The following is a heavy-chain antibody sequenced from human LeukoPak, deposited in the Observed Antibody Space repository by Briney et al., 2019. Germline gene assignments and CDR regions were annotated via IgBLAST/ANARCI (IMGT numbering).Heavy chain of an antibody. Sequence: GGSLRLSCAASGFTFSSYGMHWVRQAPGKGLEWVAFIRYDGSNKYYADSVKGRFTISRDNSKNTLYLQMNSLRAEDTAVYYCAKDGYCSSTSCYRRYYYYYYYMDVWGKGTTVTVSS. J-gene: IGHJ6*03. CDR3: AKDGYCSSTSCYRRYYYYYYYMDV. CDR2: IRYDGSNK. D-gene: IGHD2-2*03. CDR1: GFTFSSYG. V-gene: IGHV3-30*02.